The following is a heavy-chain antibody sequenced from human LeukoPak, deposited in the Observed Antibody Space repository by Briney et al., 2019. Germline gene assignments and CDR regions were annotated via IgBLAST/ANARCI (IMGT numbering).Heavy chain of an antibody. CDR3: ARDLGYGALDP. V-gene: IGHV3-7*01. D-gene: IGHD4-17*01. Sequence: GGSLRLSCAASGFTFSTYWMNWVRQAPGKGLEWVALINPDGSQTNYVDSVRGQFTISRDNAENSLYLQMYSLRAEDTAVYYCARDLGYGALDPWGQGTLVTVSS. CDR2: INPDGSQT. CDR1: GFTFSTYW. J-gene: IGHJ5*02.